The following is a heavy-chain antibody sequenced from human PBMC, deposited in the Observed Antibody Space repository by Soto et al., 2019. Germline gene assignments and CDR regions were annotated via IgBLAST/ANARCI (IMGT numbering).Heavy chain of an antibody. V-gene: IGHV4-59*02. D-gene: IGHD1-1*01. Sequence: PSETLSLTCTVSGGSVSSYYWSWIRQSPGKGLEWIGFIYNIRSTKYNPSFNGRVAIGVDTSSNQVSLKVTSVTPADTAIYFCARDPHYNNTPGSHVWGQGLQVTVSS. CDR1: GGSVSSYY. J-gene: IGHJ4*01. CDR3: ARDPHYNNTPGSHV. CDR2: IYNIRST.